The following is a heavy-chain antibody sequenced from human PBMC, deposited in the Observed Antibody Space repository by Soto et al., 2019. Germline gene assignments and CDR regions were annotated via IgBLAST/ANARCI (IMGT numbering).Heavy chain of an antibody. J-gene: IGHJ4*02. V-gene: IGHV4-31*03. Sequence: PSETLSLTCTVSGGSISSGGYYWSWIRQHPGKGLEWIGYIYYSGSTYYNPSLKSRVTISVDTSKNQFSLKLSSVTAADTAVYYFARYLGITGNYFDYWGQGTLVTVSS. CDR1: GGSISSGGYY. CDR3: ARYLGITGNYFDY. CDR2: IYYSGST. D-gene: IGHD1-20*01.